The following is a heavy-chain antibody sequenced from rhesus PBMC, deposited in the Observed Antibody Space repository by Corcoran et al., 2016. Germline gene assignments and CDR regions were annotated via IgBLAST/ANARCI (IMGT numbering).Heavy chain of an antibody. CDR3: ARDPATGYFDF. CDR2: IDCIFGTT. D-gene: IGHD6-31*01. Sequence: QVQLQESGPGLVKPSATLSLICIVSGDSISSNWWSLIRQPPGEGLEWIGEIDCIFGTTNYSPSLKSRVTISKDASRNQLSLKVTSVTAADTAVYYCARDPATGYFDFWGQGVLVPVSS. J-gene: IGHJ4*01. V-gene: IGHV4-80*01. CDR1: GDSISSNW.